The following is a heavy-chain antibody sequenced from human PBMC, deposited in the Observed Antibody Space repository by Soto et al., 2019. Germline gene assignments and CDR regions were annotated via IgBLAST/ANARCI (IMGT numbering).Heavy chain of an antibody. D-gene: IGHD1-7*01. CDR3: AKGPGGVDWNYILRYYYYYYMDV. J-gene: IGHJ6*03. CDR2: ISYDGSNK. CDR1: GFTFSSYG. Sequence: GGSLRLSCAASGFTFSSYGMHWVRQAPGKGLEWVAVISYDGSNKYYADSVKGRFTISRDNSKNTLYLQMNSLRAEDTAVYYCAKGPGGVDWNYILRYYYYYYMDVWGKGTTVTVSS. V-gene: IGHV3-30*18.